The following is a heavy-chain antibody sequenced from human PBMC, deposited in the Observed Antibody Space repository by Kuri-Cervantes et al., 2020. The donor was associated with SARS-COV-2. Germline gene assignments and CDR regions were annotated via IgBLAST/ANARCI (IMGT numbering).Heavy chain of an antibody. CDR1: GFTFSDYY. V-gene: IGHV3-11*04. Sequence: LSLTCAASGFTFSDYYMSWIRQAPGKGLERVSYISSSGSTIYYADSVKGRFTISRDNAKNSLYLQMNSLRAEDTAVYYCARGGVVVPAAIGYWGQGTLVTVSS. J-gene: IGHJ4*02. D-gene: IGHD2-2*01. CDR2: ISSSGSTI. CDR3: ARGGVVVPAAIGY.